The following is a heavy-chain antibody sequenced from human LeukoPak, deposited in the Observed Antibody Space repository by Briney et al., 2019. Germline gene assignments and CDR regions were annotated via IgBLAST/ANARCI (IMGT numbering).Heavy chain of an antibody. D-gene: IGHD1-7*01. Sequence: ASVKVSCKASGYTFTGYYMHWARQAPGQGLEWMGWINPNSGGTNYAQKFQGRVTMTRDTSISTAYMELSRLRSDDTAVYYCARGAGYNWNYMFSYWGQGTLVTVSS. CDR3: ARGAGYNWNYMFSY. CDR1: GYTFTGYY. V-gene: IGHV1-2*02. CDR2: INPNSGGT. J-gene: IGHJ4*02.